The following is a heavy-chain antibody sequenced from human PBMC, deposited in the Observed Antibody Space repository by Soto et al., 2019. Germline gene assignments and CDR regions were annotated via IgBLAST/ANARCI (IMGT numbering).Heavy chain of an antibody. CDR3: ARGPRVTIFGVVMRAFDS. Sequence: SETLSLTCAVYGGSFSAFYWTWIRQPPGKGLEWIGEINHSGNTNYNPSLKSRGAISIDTSKNQFSLKLSSVTAADTAVYYCARGPRVTIFGVVMRAFDSWGQGALVTVSS. CDR2: INHSGNT. V-gene: IGHV4-34*01. D-gene: IGHD3-3*01. J-gene: IGHJ4*02. CDR1: GGSFSAFY.